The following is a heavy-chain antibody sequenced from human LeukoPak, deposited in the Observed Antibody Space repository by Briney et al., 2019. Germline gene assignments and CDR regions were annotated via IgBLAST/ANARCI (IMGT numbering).Heavy chain of an antibody. CDR3: AKDRGHIYYGWGIKIDS. CDR1: GYTFVNYG. D-gene: IGHD3-10*01. V-gene: IGHV1-18*01. J-gene: IGHJ5*01. Sequence: GASVNVSCKASGYTFVNYGISWVRQAPGQGLEWMGWISVNNGNAKYAQKIQGRVTMTTDTSTSTAYMELRSLRSDDTAVYYCAKDRGHIYYGWGIKIDSWGQGTLVTVSS. CDR2: ISVNNGNA.